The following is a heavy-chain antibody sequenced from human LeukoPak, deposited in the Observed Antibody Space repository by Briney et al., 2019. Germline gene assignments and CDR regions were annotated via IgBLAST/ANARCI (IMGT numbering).Heavy chain of an antibody. D-gene: IGHD3-22*01. CDR2: IYYSGST. CDR1: GGSISSYY. J-gene: IGHJ3*02. V-gene: IGHV4-59*01. CDR3: ARGHYYYDSSGYHDAFDI. Sequence: KASETLSLTCTVSGGSISSYYWSWIRQPPGKGLEWIGYIYYSGSTNYNPSLKSRVTISVDTSKNQFSLKLSSVTAADTAVYYCARGHYYYDSSGYHDAFDIWGQGTMVTVSS.